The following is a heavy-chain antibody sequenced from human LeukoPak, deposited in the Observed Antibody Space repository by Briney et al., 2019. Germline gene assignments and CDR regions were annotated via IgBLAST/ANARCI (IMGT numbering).Heavy chain of an antibody. CDR3: ARGGGGVAVAAQFDY. J-gene: IGHJ4*02. Sequence: SETLSLTCTVSGDSISGYYWSWIRQPPGKGLEWIAYIYYSGLANYNPSLKSRLIISVDSSKNQFSLQLNSVTPGDTAVYYCARGGGGVAVAAQFDYWGQGTLVTVSS. CDR1: GDSISGYY. V-gene: IGHV4-59*12. CDR2: IYYSGLA. D-gene: IGHD6-19*01.